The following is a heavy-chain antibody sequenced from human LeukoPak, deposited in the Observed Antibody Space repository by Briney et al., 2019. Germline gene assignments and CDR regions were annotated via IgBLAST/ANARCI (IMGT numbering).Heavy chain of an antibody. CDR3: AKDPYDSSGYYWAYFDY. CDR1: GFTISTYG. J-gene: IGHJ4*02. D-gene: IGHD3-22*01. CDR2: ISGSDDST. Sequence: GGSLRLSCAASGFTISTYGMNWVRQAPGKGLEWVSTISGSDDSTYYADSVKGRFTISRDNSKNTLYLQMNSLRAEDTAVYYCAKDPYDSSGYYWAYFDYWGQGTLVTVSS. V-gene: IGHV3-23*01.